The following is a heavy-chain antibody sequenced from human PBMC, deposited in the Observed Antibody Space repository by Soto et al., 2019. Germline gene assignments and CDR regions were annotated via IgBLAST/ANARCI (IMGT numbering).Heavy chain of an antibody. J-gene: IGHJ2*01. V-gene: IGHV2-5*02. Sequence: KESGPTLVKPTQTLTLTCTFSGFSLTTTAVGVGWIRQPPGKALEWLALIYWDGAKRYSPSLESRLTITGHTSKTQVALTMTNMHPVDPATYYCAHIPRAWFGARWYFALWGRGLLVTVSS. D-gene: IGHD3-10*01. CDR3: AHIPRAWFGARWYFAL. CDR2: IYWDGAK. CDR1: GFSLTTTAVG.